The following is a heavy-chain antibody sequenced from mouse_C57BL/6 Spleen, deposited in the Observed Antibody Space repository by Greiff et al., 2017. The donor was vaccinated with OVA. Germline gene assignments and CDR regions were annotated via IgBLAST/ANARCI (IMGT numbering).Heavy chain of an antibody. J-gene: IGHJ1*03. CDR2: ISYDGSN. V-gene: IGHV3-6*01. CDR3: ARGRGTFDV. Sequence: EVKLQESGPGLVKPSQSLSLTCSVTGYSITSGYYWNWIRQFPGNKLEWMGYISYDGSNNYNPSLKNRISITRDTSKNQFFLKLNSVTTEDTATYYCARGRGTFDVWGTGTTVTVSS. D-gene: IGHD3-3*01. CDR1: GYSITSGYY.